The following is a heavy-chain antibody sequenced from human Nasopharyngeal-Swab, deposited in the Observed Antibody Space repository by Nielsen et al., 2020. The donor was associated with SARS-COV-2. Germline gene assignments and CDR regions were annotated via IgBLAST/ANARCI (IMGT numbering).Heavy chain of an antibody. Sequence: WIRQHPGKGLEWVSVIYSGGSTYYADSVKGRFTISRDNSKNTLYLQMNSLRAEDTAVYYCARDSVSGYGHGYWGQGTLVTVSS. D-gene: IGHD5-12*01. J-gene: IGHJ4*02. V-gene: IGHV3-53*01. CDR2: IYSGGST. CDR3: ARDSVSGYGHGY.